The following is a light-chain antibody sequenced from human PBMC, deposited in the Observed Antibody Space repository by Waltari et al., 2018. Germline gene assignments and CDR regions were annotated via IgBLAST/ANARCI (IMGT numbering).Light chain of an antibody. V-gene: IGKV1-33*01. CDR2: DAS. J-gene: IGKJ2*01. Sequence: DIQMTQSPSSLSASVGDRVTITCQASQDISNYLNWYQQKPGKAPKLLTYDASNLETGVPSRFSGSGSGTDFTFTISSLQPEDIATYYCQQYDNLHCLTFGQGTKLEIK. CDR1: QDISNY. CDR3: QQYDNLHCLT.